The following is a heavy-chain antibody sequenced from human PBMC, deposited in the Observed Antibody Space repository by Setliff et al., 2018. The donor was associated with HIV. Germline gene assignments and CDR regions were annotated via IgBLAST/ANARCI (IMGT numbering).Heavy chain of an antibody. CDR3: ARDLASSYFDF. CDR2: VYFSGDA. Sequence: SETLSLTCTVSGAPIDRFFWSWIRQPPGMGLEWIGNVYFSGDATYNPSLKTRVTISIQTSRSQFSLTLRSVTAADTATYYCARDLASSYFDFWGQGALVTVSA. V-gene: IGHV4-59*01. J-gene: IGHJ4*02. CDR1: GAPIDRFF. D-gene: IGHD3-16*01.